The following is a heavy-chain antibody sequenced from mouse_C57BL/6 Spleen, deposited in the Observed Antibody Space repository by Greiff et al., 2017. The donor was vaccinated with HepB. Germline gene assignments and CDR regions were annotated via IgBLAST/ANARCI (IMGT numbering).Heavy chain of an antibody. Sequence: VQLQQSGPELVKPGASVKISCKASGYTFTDYYMNWVKQSHGKSLEWIGDINPNNGGTSYNQKFKGKATLTVDKSSSTAYMELRSLTSEDSAVYYCARRGLRRDWFAYWGQGTLVTVSA. CDR2: INPNNGGT. D-gene: IGHD2-4*01. CDR1: GYTFTDYY. V-gene: IGHV1-26*01. J-gene: IGHJ3*01. CDR3: ARRGLRRDWFAY.